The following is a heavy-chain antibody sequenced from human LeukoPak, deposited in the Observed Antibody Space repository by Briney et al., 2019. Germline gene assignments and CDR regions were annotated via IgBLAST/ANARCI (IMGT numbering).Heavy chain of an antibody. J-gene: IGHJ4*02. CDR3: AKLGGNVGF. Sequence: GGSLRLSCAASGFTFSSYAMSWVRQAPGKGLEWVSSINGGGGSTYYADSVKGRFTISRDNSNNTLYLQMNSLRAEDTAVYYCAKLGGNVGFWGQGTLVTVSS. CDR1: GFTFSSYA. V-gene: IGHV3-23*01. CDR2: INGGGGST. D-gene: IGHD4-23*01.